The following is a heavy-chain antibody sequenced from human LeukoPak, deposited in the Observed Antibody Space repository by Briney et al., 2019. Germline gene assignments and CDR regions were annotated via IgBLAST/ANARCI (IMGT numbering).Heavy chain of an antibody. CDR2: IYHSGST. Sequence: SETLSLTCAVCGYFISSVYYLGWIRQPPGKGLEWIGSIYHSGSTYYNPSLKSRVTISVDTSKNQFSLKLSSVTAADTAVYYRARAPERRFDPWGQGTLVTVSS. J-gene: IGHJ5*02. CDR3: ARAPERRFDP. D-gene: IGHD6-25*01. V-gene: IGHV4-38-2*01. CDR1: GYFISSVYY.